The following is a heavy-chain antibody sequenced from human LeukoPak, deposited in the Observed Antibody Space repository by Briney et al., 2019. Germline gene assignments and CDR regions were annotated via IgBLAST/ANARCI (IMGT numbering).Heavy chain of an antibody. CDR1: GGSLSGYI. J-gene: IGHJ4*02. CDR3: VRADGRDGYRGLVDY. V-gene: IGHV4-34*01. Sequence: SETLSLTCAVYGGSLSGYIWSWIRQPPGKGVEWIGEINHSGSTDYNPSLKSRVTMSVDTSRNQFSLKLNSATAADAAVYYCVRADGRDGYRGLVDYWGQGTLVTVSA. CDR2: INHSGST. D-gene: IGHD5-24*01.